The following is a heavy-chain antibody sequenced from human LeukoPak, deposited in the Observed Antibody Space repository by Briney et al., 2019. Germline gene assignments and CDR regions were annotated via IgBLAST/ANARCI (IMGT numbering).Heavy chain of an antibody. V-gene: IGHV3-30*03. CDR3: AREALGYSSVYYYYYMDV. CDR1: GFTFSSYG. Sequence: PGRSLRLSCAASGFTFSSYGMHWVRQAPGKGLEWVAVISYDGSNKYYADSVKDRFTISRDNSKNTLYLQMNSLRAEDTAVYYCAREALGYSSVYYYYYMDVWGKGTTVTVSS. CDR2: ISYDGSNK. D-gene: IGHD6-25*01. J-gene: IGHJ6*03.